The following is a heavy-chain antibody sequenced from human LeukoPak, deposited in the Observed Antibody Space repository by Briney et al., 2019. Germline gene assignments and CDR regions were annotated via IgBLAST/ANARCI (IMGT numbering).Heavy chain of an antibody. CDR3: AIEYCSGGSCYFDY. D-gene: IGHD2-15*01. J-gene: IGHJ4*02. CDR2: INHSGST. V-gene: IGHV4-34*01. Sequence: SETLSLTCAVYGGSFSGYYWSWIRQPPGKGLEWIGEINHSGSTNYNPSLKSRVTISVDKSKNQFSLKLSSVTAADTAVYYCAIEYCSGGSCYFDYWGQGTLVTVSS. CDR1: GGSFSGYY.